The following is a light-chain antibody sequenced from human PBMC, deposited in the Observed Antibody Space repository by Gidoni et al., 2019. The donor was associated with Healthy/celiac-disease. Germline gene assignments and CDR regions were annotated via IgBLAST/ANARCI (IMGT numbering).Light chain of an antibody. V-gene: IGLV3-21*04. J-gene: IGLJ2*01. CDR3: QVWDSSSDHLVV. Sequence: SYVLTQPPAVSVAPGKTARITCGGNNIGSKSVHWYQQKPGQAPVLVIYYDSDRPSGIPERFSGSNSGNTATLTISRVDAGDEADYYCQVWDSSSDHLVVFGGGTKLTVL. CDR2: YDS. CDR1: NIGSKS.